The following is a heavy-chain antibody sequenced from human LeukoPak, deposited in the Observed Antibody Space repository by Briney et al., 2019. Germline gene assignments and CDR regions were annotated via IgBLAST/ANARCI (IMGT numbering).Heavy chain of an antibody. D-gene: IGHD4-23*01. CDR2: IKSKTDGGTA. J-gene: IGHJ4*02. V-gene: IGHV3-15*01. CDR3: STGGTPDY. CDR1: GFTFKNAW. Sequence: GGPLRLSCAVSGFTFKNAWMTWVRQAPGKGLEWVGRIKSKTDGGTADYVAAVKSRFTMSRDDSKSMLYLQMNSLKTEDTAVYYCSTGGTPDYCGQGTLVTVSS.